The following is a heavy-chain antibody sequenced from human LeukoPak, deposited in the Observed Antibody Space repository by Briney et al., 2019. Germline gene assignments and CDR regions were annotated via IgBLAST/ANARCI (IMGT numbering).Heavy chain of an antibody. Sequence: SETLSLTCTVSGGSISSYYWGWIRQPPGKGLEWIGNIYHSGSTYYNASLRSRVTVSVDTSKNQFSLKLSSVTAADTAVYYCAKSQWLTYDAFDIWGQGTMVTVSS. J-gene: IGHJ3*02. CDR1: GGSISSYY. CDR2: IYHSGST. CDR3: AKSQWLTYDAFDI. V-gene: IGHV4-59*04. D-gene: IGHD6-19*01.